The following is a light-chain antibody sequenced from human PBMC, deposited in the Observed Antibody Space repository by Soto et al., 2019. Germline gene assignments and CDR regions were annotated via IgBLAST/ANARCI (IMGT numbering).Light chain of an antibody. CDR3: QQYIRWPLT. CDR2: GAS. Sequence: EIVMTQSPATLSVSPGERATLSCRASQSVSSNLAWYQQKPGQAPSLLIYGASTRATGTPARFSGSGSGTKFTLTISSLQSEDFAVYYCQQYIRWPLTFGGGTKVDIK. J-gene: IGKJ4*01. V-gene: IGKV3-15*01. CDR1: QSVSSN.